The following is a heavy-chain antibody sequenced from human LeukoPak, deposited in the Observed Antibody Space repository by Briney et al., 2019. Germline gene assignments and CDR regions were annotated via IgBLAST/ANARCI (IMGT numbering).Heavy chain of an antibody. Sequence: GGSLRLSCAASGFTFSIYRMSWVRQAPGKALEWVASINQNGGDKYYADSVKGRFTISRDNAKNSLYLDMNSPRVDDTAFYCCAGSQHPTRDFQIWGQGTLITVSS. V-gene: IGHV3-7*03. J-gene: IGHJ1*01. CDR2: INQNGGDK. CDR1: GFTFSIYR. CDR3: AGSQHPTRDFQI.